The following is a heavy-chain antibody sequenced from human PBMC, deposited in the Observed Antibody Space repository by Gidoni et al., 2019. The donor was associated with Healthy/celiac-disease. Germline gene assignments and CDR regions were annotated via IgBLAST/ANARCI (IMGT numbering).Heavy chain of an antibody. V-gene: IGHV3-21*01. CDR2: ISSSSSYI. J-gene: IGHJ4*02. CDR1: GFTFSSCS. D-gene: IGHD3-10*01. Sequence: EVQLVESGGGLVKPGGSLRLSCAASGFTFSSCSMNWVRQAPGKGLEWVSSISSSSSYIYYADSVKGRFTISRDNAKNSLYLQMNSLRAEDTAVYYCARDRPYYYGSGSYYYFDYWGQGTLVTVSS. CDR3: ARDRPYYYGSGSYYYFDY.